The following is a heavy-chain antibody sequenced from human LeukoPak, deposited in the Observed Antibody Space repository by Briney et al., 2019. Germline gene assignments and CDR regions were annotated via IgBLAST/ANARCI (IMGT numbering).Heavy chain of an antibody. CDR3: ARVSGYSGYDYGEGYFDY. CDR1: GFASSSYE. J-gene: IGHJ4*02. CDR2: ISSSGSTI. D-gene: IGHD5-12*01. V-gene: IGHV3-48*03. Sequence: GGSLRLSCAASGFASSSYEMNWVRQAPGKGLEWVSYISSSGSTIYYADSVKGRFTISRDNAKNSLYLQMNSLRAEDTAVYYCARVSGYSGYDYGEGYFDYWGQGTLVTVSS.